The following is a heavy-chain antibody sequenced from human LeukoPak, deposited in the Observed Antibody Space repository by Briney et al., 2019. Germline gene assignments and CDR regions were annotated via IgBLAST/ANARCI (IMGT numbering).Heavy chain of an antibody. CDR1: GFTFSSYA. D-gene: IGHD3-22*01. CDR2: ISGSGGST. V-gene: IGHV3-23*01. J-gene: IGHJ4*02. CDR3: AKDHDPTMIVVVTYLEY. Sequence: QPGGSLRLSCAASGFTFSSYAMSWVRQAPGKGLEWVSAISGSGGSTYYADSVKGRFTISRDNSENTLYLQMNSLRAEDTAVYYCAKDHDPTMIVVVTYLEYWGQGTLVTVSS.